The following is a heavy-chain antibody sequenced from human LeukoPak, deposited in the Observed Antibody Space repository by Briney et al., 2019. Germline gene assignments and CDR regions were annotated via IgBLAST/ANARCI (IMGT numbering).Heavy chain of an antibody. V-gene: IGHV4-59*01. CDR1: GGSISSYY. CDR2: IYYSGST. Sequence: SETLSLTCTISGGSISSYYWSWIRQPPGKGLEWIGYIYYSGSTNYNPSLKSRVTISVDTSKNQFSLKLSSVTAADTAVYYCARDPSFDYWGQGTLVTVSS. CDR3: ARDPSFDY. J-gene: IGHJ4*02.